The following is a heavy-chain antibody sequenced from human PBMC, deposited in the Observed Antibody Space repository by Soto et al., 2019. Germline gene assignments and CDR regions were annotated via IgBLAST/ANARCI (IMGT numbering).Heavy chain of an antibody. V-gene: IGHV1-3*04. CDR3: ARVVPLYDRTSPLDY. CDR2: FNTGNGDT. D-gene: IGHD3-22*01. Sequence: VASVKVSCKASGYTFSTYGIHWVRQAPGQRLEWMGWFNTGNGDTKYSQKFQGRVTLTGDTSASTASMELSGLRSADTAVYYCARVVPLYDRTSPLDYWGQGTLVTVS. CDR1: GYTFSTYG. J-gene: IGHJ4*02.